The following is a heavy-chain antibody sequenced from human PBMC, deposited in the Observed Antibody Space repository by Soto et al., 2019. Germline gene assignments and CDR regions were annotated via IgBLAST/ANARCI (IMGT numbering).Heavy chain of an antibody. CDR3: ARMESFGSLDWFDP. Sequence: ASVKVSCKASGYTFTNNDVSWVRQATGQGLEWMGWMNPGSGDTGYAQKFQGRVTMTRDISIATAYMELNSLTSEDTAIYYCARMESFGSLDWFDPWGQGTLVTVSS. CDR2: MNPGSGDT. CDR1: GYTFTNND. V-gene: IGHV1-8*01. J-gene: IGHJ5*02. D-gene: IGHD5-18*01.